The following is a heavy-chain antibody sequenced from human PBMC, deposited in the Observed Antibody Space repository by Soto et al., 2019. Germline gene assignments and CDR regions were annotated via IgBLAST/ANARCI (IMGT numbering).Heavy chain of an antibody. CDR2: IYNSGST. CDR1: GGSISSSSYY. V-gene: IGHV4-39*02. Sequence: QLQLQESGPGLVKPSETLSLTCTVSGGSISSSSYYWGWIRQPPGKGLEWIGSIYNSGSTYYNPSLKSRVTISVDTSKNQFSLKLSSVSAADTAVYYCAREQWLAGIDYWGQGTLVTVSS. D-gene: IGHD6-19*01. J-gene: IGHJ4*02. CDR3: AREQWLAGIDY.